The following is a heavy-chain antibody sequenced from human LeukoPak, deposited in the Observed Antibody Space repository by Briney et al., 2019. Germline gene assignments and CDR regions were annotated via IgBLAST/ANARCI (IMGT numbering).Heavy chain of an antibody. CDR2: IIDSGTKI. D-gene: IGHD6-19*01. V-gene: IGHV3-11*04. CDR3: ARDVKGGSGWYWPSYYYYYMDV. CDR1: GFIFSDYY. Sequence: GGSLRLSCAASGFIFSDYYMGWIRQAPGRGLEWVSYIIDSGTKIYYTDSVKGRFTMSRDNAKNSLYLQMNSLRAEDTAVYYCARDVKGGSGWYWPSYYYYYMDVWGKGTTVTVSS. J-gene: IGHJ6*03.